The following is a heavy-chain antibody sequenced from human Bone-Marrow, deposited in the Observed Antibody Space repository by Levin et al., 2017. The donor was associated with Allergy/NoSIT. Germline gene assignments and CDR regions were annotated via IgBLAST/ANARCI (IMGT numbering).Heavy chain of an antibody. D-gene: IGHD6-13*01. J-gene: IGHJ6*02. Sequence: PGGSLRLSCAASGFTISDYYMSWIRQAPGKGLEWVSYIRSSSSYTNHADFVEGRFTISRDNAKNSLFLQMNSLRAEDTAVYYCARESGQPGYYNYYGMDVWGQGTTVTVSS. V-gene: IGHV3-11*05. CDR1: GFTISDYY. CDR2: IRSSSSYT. CDR3: ARESGQPGYYNYYGMDV.